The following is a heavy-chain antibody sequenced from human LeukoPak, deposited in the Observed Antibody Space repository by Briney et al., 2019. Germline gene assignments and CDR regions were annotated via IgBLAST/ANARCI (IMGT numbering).Heavy chain of an antibody. CDR2: IYYSGST. Sequence: SETLSLTCAVYGGSFSGYYWSWIRQPPGKGLEWIGYIYYSGSTNYNPSLKSRVTISVDTSKNQFSLKLSSVTAADTAVYYCARHYIGWDYNWFDPWGQGTLVTVSS. J-gene: IGHJ5*02. D-gene: IGHD6-19*01. CDR1: GGSFSGYY. CDR3: ARHYIGWDYNWFDP. V-gene: IGHV4-59*08.